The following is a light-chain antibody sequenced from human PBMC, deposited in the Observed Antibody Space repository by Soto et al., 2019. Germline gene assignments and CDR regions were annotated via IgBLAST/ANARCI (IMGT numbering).Light chain of an antibody. CDR1: SRDVGGYNY. CDR3: SSYTGSRTPLV. V-gene: IGLV2-14*01. J-gene: IGLJ2*01. CDR2: DVS. Sequence: QSALTQPASVSGSPVQSITISCTGTSRDVGGYNYVSCYQQHPGKDPKLMIYDVSNRPSGVSNRFSGSKSGNTDSLTISGLQAEDEVDYSCSSYTGSRTPLVFGGGTKLTVL.